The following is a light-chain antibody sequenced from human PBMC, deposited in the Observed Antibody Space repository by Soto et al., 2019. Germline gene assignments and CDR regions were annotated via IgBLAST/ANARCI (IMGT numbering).Light chain of an antibody. CDR1: SSDVGGYNY. V-gene: IGLV2-14*01. CDR2: EVS. CDR3: SSYTSSSTLV. J-gene: IGLJ1*01. Sequence: QSVLTQPASVSGSPGQSITISCTGTSSDVGGYNYVSWYPQHPGKAPKLMIYEVSNRPSGVSNRFSGSKSGNTASLTISGLQAEDEADYYCSSYTSSSTLVFGTGPKVTAL.